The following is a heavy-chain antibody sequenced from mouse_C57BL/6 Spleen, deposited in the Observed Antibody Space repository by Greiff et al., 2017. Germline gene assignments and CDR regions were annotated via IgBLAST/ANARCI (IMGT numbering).Heavy chain of an antibody. V-gene: IGHV1-61*01. J-gene: IGHJ1*03. CDR1: GYTFTSYW. Sequence: QVQLQQPGAELVRPGSSVKLSCKASGYTFTSYWMDWVKQRPGQGLEWIGNIYPSDSETHYNQKFKDKATLTVDKSSSTAYMQLSSLTSEDSAVYYCARQPFSTVATYWYFDVWGTGTTVTVSS. CDR3: ARQPFSTVATYWYFDV. D-gene: IGHD1-1*01. CDR2: IYPSDSET.